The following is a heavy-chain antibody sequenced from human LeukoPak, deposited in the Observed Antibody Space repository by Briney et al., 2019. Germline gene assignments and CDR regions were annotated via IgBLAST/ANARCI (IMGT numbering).Heavy chain of an antibody. V-gene: IGHV3-21*01. CDR1: GFIFSSYN. J-gene: IGHJ4*02. CDR3: ARDKVVGATFFDY. Sequence: GGSLRLSCTASGFIFSSYNMNWVRQAPGKGLEWVSFISSSSSYIYYADSVKGRFTISRDNAKNSLYLQMNSLRAEDTAVYYCARDKVVGATFFDYWGQGTLVTVSS. D-gene: IGHD1-26*01. CDR2: ISSSSSYI.